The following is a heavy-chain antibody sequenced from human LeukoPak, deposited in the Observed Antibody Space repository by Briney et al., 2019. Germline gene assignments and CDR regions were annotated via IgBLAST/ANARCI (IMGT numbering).Heavy chain of an antibody. CDR1: GGSFSGYY. V-gene: IGHV4-34*01. J-gene: IGHJ6*02. CDR3: ARARSVDIVATIDSHYYYGMDV. CDR2: INHSGST. Sequence: SETLSLTCAVYGGSFSGYYWSWIRQPPGKGLEWIGEINHSGSTNYNPSLKSRVTISVDTSKNQFSLKLSSVTDADTAVYYCARARSVDIVATIDSHYYYGMDVWGQGTTVTVSS. D-gene: IGHD5-12*01.